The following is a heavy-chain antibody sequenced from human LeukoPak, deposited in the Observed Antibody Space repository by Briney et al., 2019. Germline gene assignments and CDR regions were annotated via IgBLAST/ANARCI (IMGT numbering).Heavy chain of an antibody. V-gene: IGHV3-30*01. CDR3: ARAGGTYYFDY. Sequence: GGSLRLSCAASGFTFSSYAMHWVRQAPGKGLEWVAVISYDGSNKYYADSAKGRFTISRDNSKNTLYLQMNSLRAEDTAVYYCARAGGTYYFDYWGQGTLVTVSS. D-gene: IGHD3-16*01. CDR1: GFTFSSYA. CDR2: ISYDGSNK. J-gene: IGHJ4*02.